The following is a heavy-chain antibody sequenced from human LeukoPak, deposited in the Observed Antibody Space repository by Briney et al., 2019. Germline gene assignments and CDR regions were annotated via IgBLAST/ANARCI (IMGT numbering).Heavy chain of an antibody. J-gene: IGHJ4*02. CDR3: ANKPRGGGTLPDFDY. CDR1: GFTVSNNY. Sequence: PGGSLRLSCAASGFTVSNNYMSWVRQAPGKKLEWVSDIYSDGTTFYADSVKGRFTISRDNSKNTLYLYMNSLRTDDTAVYYCANKPRGGGTLPDFDYWGQGTLVTVSS. V-gene: IGHV3-53*05. CDR2: IYSDGTT. D-gene: IGHD3-10*01.